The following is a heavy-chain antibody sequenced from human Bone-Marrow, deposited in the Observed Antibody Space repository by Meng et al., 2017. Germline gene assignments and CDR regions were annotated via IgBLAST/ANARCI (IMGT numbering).Heavy chain of an antibody. CDR3: ARDLGGTNYPFDY. J-gene: IGHJ4*02. D-gene: IGHD4/OR15-4a*01. CDR2: IWYDGSNK. CDR1: GFSFSSYG. Sequence: VQLLESGGGVVQPGRSLRLSCAASGFSFSSYGMHWVRQAPGKGLEWVAVIWYDGSNKYYAESVKGRFTISRDNSKNTMNLQMNSLRAEDTAVYYCARDLGGTNYPFDYWGQGILVTVSS. V-gene: IGHV3-33*01.